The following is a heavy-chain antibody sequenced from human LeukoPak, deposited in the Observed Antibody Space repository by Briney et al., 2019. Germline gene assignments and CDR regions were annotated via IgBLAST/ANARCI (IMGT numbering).Heavy chain of an antibody. D-gene: IGHD4-17*01. CDR2: IIPIVGTA. Sequence: GASVKVSCKASGGTFSSYGISWVRQAPGQGLEWMGGIIPIVGTANYAQKFQGRVTITADESTSTAYMELSSLRSEDTAVYYCARANGDYSWSGGMDVWGQGTTVTVS. V-gene: IGHV1-69*13. CDR3: ARANGDYSWSGGMDV. J-gene: IGHJ6*02. CDR1: GGTFSSYG.